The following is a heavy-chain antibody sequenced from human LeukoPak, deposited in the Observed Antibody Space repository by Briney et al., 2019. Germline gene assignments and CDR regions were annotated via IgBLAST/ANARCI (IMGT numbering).Heavy chain of an antibody. V-gene: IGHV3-21*01. J-gene: IGHJ4*02. CDR2: ISSSSYI. CDR3: ARLSPLYSSSSAY. CDR1: GLTFSSYS. D-gene: IGHD6-6*01. Sequence: GGSLRLSCAASGLTFSSYSMNWVRQAPGKGLEWVSSISSSSYIYYADSVKGRFTISRDNAKNSLYLQMNSLRAEDTAVYYCARLSPLYSSSSAYWGQGTLVTVSS.